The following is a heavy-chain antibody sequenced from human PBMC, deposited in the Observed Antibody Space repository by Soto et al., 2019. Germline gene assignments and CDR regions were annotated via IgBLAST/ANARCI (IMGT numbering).Heavy chain of an antibody. J-gene: IGHJ4*02. CDR1: GDTFTSYA. V-gene: IGHV1-3*01. CDR2: INAGNGNT. Sequence: ASVKVSCKASGDTFTSYAMHWVRRAPGQRLEWMGWINAGNGNTKYSQKFQGRVTITRDTSASTAYMELSSLRSEDTAVYYCARTRGINYYDMNYWGQGTMVTVSS. D-gene: IGHD3-22*01. CDR3: ARTRGINYYDMNY.